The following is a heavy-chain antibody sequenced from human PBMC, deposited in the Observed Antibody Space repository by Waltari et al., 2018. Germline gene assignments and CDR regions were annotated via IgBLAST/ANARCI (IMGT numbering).Heavy chain of an antibody. V-gene: IGHV4-34*01. CDR3: ARARRGGGYSGYDPIYFDY. J-gene: IGHJ4*02. CDR2: INHSGST. D-gene: IGHD5-12*01. Sequence: QVQLQQWGAGLLKPSETLSLTCAVYGGSFSGYYWSWIRQPPGKGLEWIGEINHSGSTNYNPSLKSRVTISVDTSKNQFSLKLSSVTAADTAVYYCARARRGGGYSGYDPIYFDYWGQGTLVTVSS. CDR1: GGSFSGYY.